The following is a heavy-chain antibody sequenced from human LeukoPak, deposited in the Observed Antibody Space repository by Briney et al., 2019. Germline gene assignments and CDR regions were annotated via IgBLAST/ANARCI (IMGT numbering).Heavy chain of an antibody. Sequence: GGSLRLSCAASGFTFSSYAMSWVRQAPGKGLEWVSGISGSGGRAYYADSVKGRFTISRDNSKNTVFLQMNSLRAEDTAVYYCAKDGGGATSLDFFDYWGQGALVTVSS. D-gene: IGHD1-26*01. CDR2: ISGSGGRA. J-gene: IGHJ4*02. CDR3: AKDGGGATSLDFFDY. CDR1: GFTFSSYA. V-gene: IGHV3-23*01.